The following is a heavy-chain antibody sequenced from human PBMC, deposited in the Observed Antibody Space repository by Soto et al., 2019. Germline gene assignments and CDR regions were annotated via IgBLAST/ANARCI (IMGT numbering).Heavy chain of an antibody. CDR3: ARTYDFWSGSNWFDP. V-gene: IGHV4-59*01. Sequence: PSETLSLTCTVSGGSISSYYWSWIRQPPGKGLEWIGYIYYSGSTNYNPSLKSRVTISVDTSKNQFSLKLSSVTAADTAVYYCARTYDFWSGSNWFDPWAREPWSPSPQ. CDR1: GGSISSYY. J-gene: IGHJ5*02. CDR2: IYYSGST. D-gene: IGHD3-3*01.